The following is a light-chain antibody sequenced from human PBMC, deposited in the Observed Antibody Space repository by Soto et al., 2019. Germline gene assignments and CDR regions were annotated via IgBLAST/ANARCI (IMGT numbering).Light chain of an antibody. V-gene: IGLV2-23*01. J-gene: IGLJ1*01. CDR3: CSYAGSNTYV. CDR1: SSDVGGYNL. CDR2: GAT. Sequence: QSALTQAASVSASPGQSITISCTGRSSDVGGYNLVSWYQQHPGKAPQLMIFGATYRPSGVSNRFSASKSGNTASLTISGLQAEDEADYYCCSYAGSNTYVFGTGTKVTVL.